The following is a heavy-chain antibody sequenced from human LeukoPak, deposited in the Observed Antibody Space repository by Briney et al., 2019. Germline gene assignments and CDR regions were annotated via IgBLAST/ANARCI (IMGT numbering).Heavy chain of an antibody. CDR1: GGSISSYY. CDR2: IYTSGST. D-gene: IGHD2-15*01. V-gene: IGHV4-4*07. Sequence: PSETLSLTCTVSGGSISSYYWSWIRQPAGKGLEWIGRIYTSGSTNYNPSLKSRVTMSVDTSKNQFSLKLSSVTAADTAVYYCARVAQSGYCSGGSCYSSLGWFDPWGQGTLVTVSS. CDR3: ARVAQSGYCSGGSCYSSLGWFDP. J-gene: IGHJ5*02.